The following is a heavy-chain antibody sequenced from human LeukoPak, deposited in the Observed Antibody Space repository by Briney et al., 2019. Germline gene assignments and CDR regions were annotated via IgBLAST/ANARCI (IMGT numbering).Heavy chain of an antibody. Sequence: GGSLRLSCAASGFTFSSYAMSWVRQAPGKGLEWVSSISSSSSYIYYADSVKGRFTISRDNAKNSLYLQMNSLRAEDTAVYYCARDLMVATIRSDYWGQGTLVTVSS. CDR2: ISSSSSYI. J-gene: IGHJ4*02. CDR3: ARDLMVATIRSDY. V-gene: IGHV3-21*01. CDR1: GFTFSSYA. D-gene: IGHD5-12*01.